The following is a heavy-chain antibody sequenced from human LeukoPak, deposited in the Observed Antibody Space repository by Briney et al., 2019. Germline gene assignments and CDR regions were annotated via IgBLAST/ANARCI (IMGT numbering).Heavy chain of an antibody. CDR2: IKSKTDGGTT. D-gene: IGHD2-15*01. CDR3: ANSGGKVGTDY. Sequence: GGSLRLSCAASGFTFSNYWMDWVRQAPGKGLEWVGRIKSKTDGGTTDYAAPVKGRFAISRDDSKNTLYLQMNSLRAEDTAVYYCANSGGKVGTDYWGQGTLVTVSS. J-gene: IGHJ4*02. V-gene: IGHV3-15*01. CDR1: GFTFSNYW.